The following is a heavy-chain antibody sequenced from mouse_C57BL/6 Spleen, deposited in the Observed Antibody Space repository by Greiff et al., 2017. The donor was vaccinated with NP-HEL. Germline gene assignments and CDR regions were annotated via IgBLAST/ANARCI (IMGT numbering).Heavy chain of an antibody. D-gene: IGHD4-1*02. Sequence: QVQLKESGAELVKPGASVKISCKASGYAFSSYWMNWVKQRPGKGLEWIGQIYPGDGGTNYNGKFKGKATLTADKSSSTAYMQLSSLTSEDSAVYFCARTQLAGSGWFAYWGQGTLVTVSA. CDR2: IYPGDGGT. CDR3: ARTQLAGSGWFAY. CDR1: GYAFSSYW. V-gene: IGHV1-80*01. J-gene: IGHJ3*01.